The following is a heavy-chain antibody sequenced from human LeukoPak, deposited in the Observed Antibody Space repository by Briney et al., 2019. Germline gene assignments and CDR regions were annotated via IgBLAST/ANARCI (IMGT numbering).Heavy chain of an antibody. J-gene: IGHJ6*03. CDR3: ARVTYDSSGYYHTYYYYVDV. Sequence: SETLSLTCTVSGGSISGYYLTWIRQPPGKGLEWIGYIYSSGSTKYNPSLKSRVTISVDTSKNQFSLNLSPVTAADTAVYYCARVTYDSSGYYHTYYYYVDVWGNGTTVTVSS. CDR1: GGSISGYY. V-gene: IGHV4-59*01. D-gene: IGHD3-22*01. CDR2: IYSSGST.